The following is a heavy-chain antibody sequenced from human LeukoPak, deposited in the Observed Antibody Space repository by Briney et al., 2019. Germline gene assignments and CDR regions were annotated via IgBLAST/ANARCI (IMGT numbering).Heavy chain of an antibody. Sequence: GGSLRLSCAASGFTFSSYATHWVRQAPGKGLEWVAVISYDGSNKYYADSVKGRFTISRDNSKNTLYLQMNSLRAEDTAVYYCARDAGIAVAYNYYYYGMDVWGQGTTVTVSS. CDR3: ARDAGIAVAYNYYYYGMDV. CDR1: GFTFSSYA. CDR2: ISYDGSNK. D-gene: IGHD6-19*01. V-gene: IGHV3-30-3*01. J-gene: IGHJ6*02.